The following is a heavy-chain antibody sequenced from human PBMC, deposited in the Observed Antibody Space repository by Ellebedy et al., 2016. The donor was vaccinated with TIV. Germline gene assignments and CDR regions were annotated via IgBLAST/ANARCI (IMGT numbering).Heavy chain of an antibody. J-gene: IGHJ4*02. Sequence: GESLKISCAASGFTFSSFTMNWVRQAPGKGLEWISYVVYSGDTVSYADSVKGRFTVSRDNAKNSLSLQMTGVRDEDTAVYYCARDFLWAFDSWGQGILVTVSS. CDR1: GFTFSSFT. D-gene: IGHD7-27*01. V-gene: IGHV3-48*02. CDR2: VVYSGDTV. CDR3: ARDFLWAFDS.